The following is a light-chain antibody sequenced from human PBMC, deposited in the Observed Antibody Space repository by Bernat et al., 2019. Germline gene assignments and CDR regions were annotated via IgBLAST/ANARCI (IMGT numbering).Light chain of an antibody. CDR2: EVT. CDR1: SSDVGSYNH. J-gene: IGLJ1*01. Sequence: QSALTQPASVSGSPGQSITISCTGTSSDVGSYNHVSWYQQHPGKAPKLMIYEVTKRPSGVSDRFSGSKSGDTASLTISGLQAEEEADYYCCSFATSITYVFGTGTKVTVL. CDR3: CSFATSITYV. V-gene: IGLV2-23*02.